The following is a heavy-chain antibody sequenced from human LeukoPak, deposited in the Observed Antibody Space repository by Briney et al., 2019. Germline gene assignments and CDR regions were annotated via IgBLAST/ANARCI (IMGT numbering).Heavy chain of an antibody. D-gene: IGHD3-22*01. J-gene: IGHJ4*02. CDR2: INHSGST. V-gene: IGHV4-34*01. Sequence: ASETLSLTCAVYGGSFSGYYWSWIRQPPGKGLEWIGEINHSGSTNYNPSLKSRVTISVDTSKNQFSLKLSSVTAADTAVYYCASGSVQGNYYDSSGPVDYWGQGTLVTVSS. CDR3: ASGSVQGNYYDSSGPVDY. CDR1: GGSFSGYY.